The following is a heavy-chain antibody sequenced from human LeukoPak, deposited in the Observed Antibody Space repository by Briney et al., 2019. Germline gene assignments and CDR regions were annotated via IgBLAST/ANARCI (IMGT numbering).Heavy chain of an antibody. J-gene: IGHJ5*02. D-gene: IGHD3-22*01. CDR1: GFTFSSYW. CDR2: ISGSGGST. CDR3: ARVLHKRNYDSSDYYGS. Sequence: PGGSLRLSCAASGFTFSSYWMHWVRQAPGKGLEWVSAISGSGGSTYYADSVKGRFTISRDNSKNTLYLQMNSLRAEDTAVYYCARVLHKRNYDSSDYYGSWGQGTLVTVSS. V-gene: IGHV3-23*01.